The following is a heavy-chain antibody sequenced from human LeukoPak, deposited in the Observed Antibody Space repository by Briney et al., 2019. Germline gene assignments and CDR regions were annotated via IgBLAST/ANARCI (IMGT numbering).Heavy chain of an antibody. V-gene: IGHV3-9*01. J-gene: IGHJ4*02. CDR3: ARRAGAYSHPYDY. CDR1: GFTFEDYT. CDR2: ITRDSGTI. Sequence: GGSLRLSCVTSGFTFEDYTMHWVRQRPGKGLEWVSHITRDSGTIGYADSVKGRFTISRDNAKSSLYLQMNNLRAEDTAVYYCARRAGAYSHPYDYWGQGTLVTVSS. D-gene: IGHD4/OR15-4a*01.